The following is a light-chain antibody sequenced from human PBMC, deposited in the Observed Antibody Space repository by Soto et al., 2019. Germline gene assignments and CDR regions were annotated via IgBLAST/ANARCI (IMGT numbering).Light chain of an antibody. J-gene: IGLJ2*01. CDR3: QTWGTDIVE. CDR2: LNSDGSH. Sequence: QSVLTQSPSASASLGASVKLTCTLSSGHSSYAIAWHQQQPEKGPRYLMKLNSDGSHSKGDGIPDRFSGSSSGAERYLTISSLQSEDEADYYCQTWGTDIVEFGGGTKLTVL. CDR1: SGHSSYA. V-gene: IGLV4-69*01.